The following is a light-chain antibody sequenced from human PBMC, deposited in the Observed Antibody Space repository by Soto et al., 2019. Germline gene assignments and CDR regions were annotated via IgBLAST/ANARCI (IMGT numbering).Light chain of an antibody. CDR2: AAS. J-gene: IGKJ2*01. V-gene: IGKV1-5*01. CDR1: QTINNR. CDR3: QQYNNSYT. Sequence: DIQMTQSPSTLSASVGDRVTITCRASQTINNRLAWYQHKAGTVPKLLIYAASTLESGVPSRFSGSGSGTEFTLNISRLQPEDFTTYYCQQYNNSYTVGQGTKLDIK.